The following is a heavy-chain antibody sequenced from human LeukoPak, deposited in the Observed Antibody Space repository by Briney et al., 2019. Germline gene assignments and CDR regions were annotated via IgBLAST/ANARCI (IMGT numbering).Heavy chain of an antibody. CDR3: ARPHSYGGNPVYFDY. V-gene: IGHV1-69*05. J-gene: IGHJ4*02. CDR1: GGTFSSYA. CDR2: IIPIFGTA. Sequence: SVKVSCKASGGTFSSYAISWVRQAPGQGLEWMGRIIPIFGTANYAQKFQGRVTITTDESTITAYMELSSLRSEDTAVYYCARPHSYGGNPVYFDYWGQGTLVTVSS. D-gene: IGHD4-23*01.